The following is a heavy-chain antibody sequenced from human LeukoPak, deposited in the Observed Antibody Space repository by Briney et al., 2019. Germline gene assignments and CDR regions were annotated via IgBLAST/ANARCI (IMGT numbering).Heavy chain of an antibody. D-gene: IGHD3-10*02. J-gene: IGHJ4*02. CDR2: ISGYGDSK. V-gene: IGHV3-23*01. Sequence: PGGSLRLSCAASGFTFANYATSWVRQAPGKGLEWVSGISGYGDSKYYAASVNGRFTISRDNSKNTLYLQMNSLGAEDTAVYYCAKARTDMFSLSWFDYWGQGTLATVSS. CDR1: GFTFANYA. CDR3: AKARTDMFSLSWFDY.